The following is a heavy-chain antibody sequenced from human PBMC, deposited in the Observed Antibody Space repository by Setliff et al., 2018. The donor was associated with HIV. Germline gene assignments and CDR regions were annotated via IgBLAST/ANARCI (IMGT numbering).Heavy chain of an antibody. CDR2: IYHSGNT. V-gene: IGHV4-38-2*01. J-gene: IGHJ2*01. D-gene: IGHD6-19*01. CDR3: ARTRTIAVAGPPPEWYFDL. Sequence: ASVTLSLTCAVSGPYSISSGFYWGWIRQPPGKGLEWIGNIYHSGNTYYNPSLKSRVTISVDTSKNQFSLKLRSVTAADTAVYYCARTRTIAVAGPPPEWYFDLWGRGTLVTVSS. CDR1: GPYSISSGFY.